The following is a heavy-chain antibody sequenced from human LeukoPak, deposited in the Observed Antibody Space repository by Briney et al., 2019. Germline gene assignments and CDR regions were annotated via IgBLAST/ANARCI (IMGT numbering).Heavy chain of an antibody. D-gene: IGHD3-10*01. V-gene: IGHV3-21*01. Sequence: GGSLRLSCAASGFTFSSYSMNWVRQAPGKGLEWVSSVSSSSSCIYYADSVKGRFTISRDNAKNSLYLQMNSLRAEDTAVYYCASGYYGSGSYYDYWGQGTLVTVSS. CDR3: ASGYYGSGSYYDY. J-gene: IGHJ4*02. CDR1: GFTFSSYS. CDR2: VSSSSSCI.